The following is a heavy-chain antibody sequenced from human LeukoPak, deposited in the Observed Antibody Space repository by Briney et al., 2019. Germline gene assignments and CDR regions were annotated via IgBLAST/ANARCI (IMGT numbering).Heavy chain of an antibody. CDR3: ARDLDERPTTVVTPH. D-gene: IGHD4-23*01. J-gene: IGHJ4*02. V-gene: IGHV4-59*05. CDR1: GSSINSYY. Sequence: PSETLSLTCTVSGSSINSYYWTWIRQPPGKGLEWIGSIYYSGSTYYNPSLKGRVTISVDTSKNQFSLKLSSVTAADTAVYYCARDLDERPTTVVTPHWGQGTLVTVSS. CDR2: IYYSGST.